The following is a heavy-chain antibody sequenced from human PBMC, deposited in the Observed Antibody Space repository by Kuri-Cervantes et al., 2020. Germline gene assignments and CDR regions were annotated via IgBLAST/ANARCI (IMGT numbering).Heavy chain of an antibody. CDR3: ARPGGGFFWSAYYGDGMDV. CDR1: GGSISSSSYY. J-gene: IGHJ6*02. Sequence: GSLRLSCTVSGGSISSSSYYWVWIRQPPGKGLEWIGSIYYSGSTYYNPSLKSRVTISVDTSKNQFSLKLSSVTAAETAVYYCARPGGGFFWSAYYGDGMDVWGQGTTVTVSS. V-gene: IGHV4-39*01. CDR2: IYYSGST. D-gene: IGHD3-3*01.